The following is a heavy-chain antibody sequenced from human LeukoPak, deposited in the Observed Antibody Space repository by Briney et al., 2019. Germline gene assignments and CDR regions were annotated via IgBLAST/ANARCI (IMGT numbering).Heavy chain of an antibody. V-gene: IGHV1-3*01. CDR1: GYTFTTSV. D-gene: IGHD3-10*01. J-gene: IGHJ3*02. CDR2: TNAGNGNT. Sequence: ASVKVSCKASGYTFTTSVMHWVRQAPGQRLEWMGWTNAGNGNTKCSQRFQGRVTITRDTSATTVYMDLSSLRSEDTAVYYCARPFRGVSGYDAYDIWGQGTLVTVS. CDR3: ARPFRGVSGYDAYDI.